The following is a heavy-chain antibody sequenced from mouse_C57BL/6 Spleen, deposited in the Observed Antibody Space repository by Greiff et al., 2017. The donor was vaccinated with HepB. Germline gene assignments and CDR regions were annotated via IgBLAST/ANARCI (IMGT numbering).Heavy chain of an antibody. D-gene: IGHD1-1*01. J-gene: IGHJ2*01. V-gene: IGHV1-59*01. Sequence: QVQLQQPGAELVRPGTSVKLSCKASGYTFTSYWMHWVNQRPGKGLEWIGVIDPSDSYTNDNQNFKGKATLTVDTSSSTAYMQLSSLTSEDSAVYYGARETITTVVDTDFDYWGQGTTLTVSS. CDR3: ARETITTVVDTDFDY. CDR2: IDPSDSYT. CDR1: GYTFTSYW.